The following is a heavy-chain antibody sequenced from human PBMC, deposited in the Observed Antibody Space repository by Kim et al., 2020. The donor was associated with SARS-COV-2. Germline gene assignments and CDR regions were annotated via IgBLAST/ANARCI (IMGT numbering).Heavy chain of an antibody. CDR2: ISDSGDNT. D-gene: IGHD3-16*01. V-gene: IGHV3-23*01. CDR1: GFTLSSHA. Sequence: GGSLRLSCAASGFTLSSHAMSWVRQAPGKGLEWVSTISDSGDNTYYADSVKGRFTISRDNSKNTLYLQMNSLRAEDTALYFCARRAKYWGPHDYWGQGTLITVSS. CDR3: ARRAKYWGPHDY. J-gene: IGHJ4*02.